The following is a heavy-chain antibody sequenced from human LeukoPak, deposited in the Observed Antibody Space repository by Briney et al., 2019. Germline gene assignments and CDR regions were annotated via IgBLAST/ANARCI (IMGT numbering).Heavy chain of an antibody. CDR1: GDSMSYYY. CDR3: ARGGYNCSSTSCLWGSYYYYYMDV. D-gene: IGHD2-2*01. V-gene: IGHV4-59*12. CDR2: MYYTGRT. Sequence: PSETLSLTCTVSGDSMSYYYWSWIRQTPGKGLEWLGYMYYTGRTKYNPSLKSRVTFSLDMSKNQFSLKLSSVTAADTAVYYCARGGYNCSSTSCLWGSYYYYYMDVWGKGTTVTISS. J-gene: IGHJ6*03.